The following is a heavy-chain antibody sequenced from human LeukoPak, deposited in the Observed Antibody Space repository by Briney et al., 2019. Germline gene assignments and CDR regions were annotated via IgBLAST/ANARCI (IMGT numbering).Heavy chain of an antibody. D-gene: IGHD3-22*01. J-gene: IGHJ5*02. CDR1: GYTFTSYG. CDR3: ANGIFDSCGDTGENWFGP. V-gene: IGHV1-18*01. Sequence: ASVKVSCKASGYTFTSYGISWVRDAPGQGLEWMGWISAYNGNTNYAQKLQGRGTMTTDTSTSTAYMELRSLRSDDTAVYYCANGIFDSCGDTGENWFGPWGQGNVVTVSS. CDR2: ISAYNGNT.